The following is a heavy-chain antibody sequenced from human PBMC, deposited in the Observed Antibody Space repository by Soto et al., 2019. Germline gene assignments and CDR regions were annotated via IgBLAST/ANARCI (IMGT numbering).Heavy chain of an antibody. D-gene: IGHD1-26*01. CDR2: IIPIFGTA. V-gene: IGHV1-69*01. CDR3: ARDGGRHSGGIDY. J-gene: IGHJ4*02. CDR1: GGTFSSYS. Sequence: QVQLVQSGAEVKKPGSSVKVSCKASGGTFSSYSINWVRQAPGQGLEWMGEIIPIFGTANYAQKFQGRVTMTADESTSTDYMELSSLRSEDTAVYYGARDGGRHSGGIDYWGQGTLVTVSS.